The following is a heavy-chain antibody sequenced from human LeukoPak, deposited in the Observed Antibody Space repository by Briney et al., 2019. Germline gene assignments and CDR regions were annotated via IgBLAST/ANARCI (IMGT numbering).Heavy chain of an antibody. D-gene: IGHD1-20*01. CDR1: GYTFTDNY. CDR3: ARASTHRYNWKSGQLSDAFDI. CDR2: ISAYNGHT. V-gene: IGHV1-18*01. Sequence: ASVKVSCKTSGYTFTDNYVHWVRQAPGQGLEWMGWISAYNGHTKYAQKLQGRVTMTTDTSTTTANMELRSLRSDDTAVYYCARASTHRYNWKSGQLSDAFDIWGQGTMVTVSS. J-gene: IGHJ3*02.